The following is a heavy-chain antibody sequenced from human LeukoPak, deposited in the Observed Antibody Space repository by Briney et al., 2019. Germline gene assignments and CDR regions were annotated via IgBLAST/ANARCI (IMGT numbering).Heavy chain of an antibody. CDR2: INHSGST. D-gene: IGHD3-3*01. Sequence: SETLSLTCAVYGGSFSGYYRSWIRQPPGKGLEWIGEINHSGSTNYNPSLKSRVTISVDTSKNHFSLKLSSVTAADTAVYYCARGHYKYYDFWSGLYYFDYWGQGTLVTVSS. V-gene: IGHV4-34*01. CDR1: GGSFSGYY. CDR3: ARGHYKYYDFWSGLYYFDY. J-gene: IGHJ4*02.